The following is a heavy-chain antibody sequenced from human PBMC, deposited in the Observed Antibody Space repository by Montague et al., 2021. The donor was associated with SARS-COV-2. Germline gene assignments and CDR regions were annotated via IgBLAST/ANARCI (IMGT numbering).Heavy chain of an antibody. V-gene: IGHV3-33*05. CDR3: ARDPKYYDILTGYLIARSYYYYNGMDV. CDR1: GFTFSSYG. CDR2: ISYDGSNK. Sequence: SLRLSCAASGFTFSSYGMHWVRQAPGKGLEWVAVISYDGSNKYHADSVKGRFTISRDNSKNTLYLQMNSLRAEDTAVYYCARDPKYYDILTGYLIARSYYYYNGMDVWGQGTTVTVSS. D-gene: IGHD3-9*01. J-gene: IGHJ6*02.